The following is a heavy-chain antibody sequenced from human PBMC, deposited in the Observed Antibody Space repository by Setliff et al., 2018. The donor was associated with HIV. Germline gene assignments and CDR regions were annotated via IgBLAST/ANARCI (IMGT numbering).Heavy chain of an antibody. J-gene: IGHJ4*02. CDR1: GFTFSSYW. D-gene: IGHD2-8*01. V-gene: IGHV3-7*01. Sequence: GESLKISCAASGFTFSSYWMSWVRQAPGKGLEWVANIKQDGSEKYYVDSVKGRFTISRDNAKNSLYLQMNSLRAEDTAVYYCAREWNGGYDYWGQGTQVTVSS. CDR2: IKQDGSEK. CDR3: AREWNGGYDY.